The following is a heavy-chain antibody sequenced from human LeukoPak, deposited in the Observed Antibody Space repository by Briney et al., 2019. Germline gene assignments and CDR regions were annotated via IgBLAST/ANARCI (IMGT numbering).Heavy chain of an antibody. CDR1: GFTFSSYA. D-gene: IGHD2-2*01. J-gene: IGHJ5*02. Sequence: GGSLRLSCAASGFTFSSYAMSWVRQPPGKGLEWVSAISGSGGSTYYADSVKGRFTISRDNSKNTLYLQMNSLRAEDTAVYYCVARPAAMRRFDPWGQGTLVTVSS. V-gene: IGHV3-23*01. CDR3: VARPAAMRRFDP. CDR2: ISGSGGST.